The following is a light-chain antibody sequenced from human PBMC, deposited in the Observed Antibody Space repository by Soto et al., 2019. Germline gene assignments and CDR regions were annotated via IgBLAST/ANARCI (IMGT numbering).Light chain of an antibody. J-gene: IGKJ1*01. CDR2: DAS. Sequence: EMVMSQSPATLSVSPGERATLSCRASQSVSSNLAWYQQKVGQAPRVLIYDASTRATGIPGRFSGSGSGTEFTLTISSLQSEDFAVYYCQQYNNWPETFGQGTKVDIK. CDR1: QSVSSN. CDR3: QQYNNWPET. V-gene: IGKV3-15*01.